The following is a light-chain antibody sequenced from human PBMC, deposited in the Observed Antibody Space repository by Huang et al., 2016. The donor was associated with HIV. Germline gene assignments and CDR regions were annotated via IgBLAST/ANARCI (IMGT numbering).Light chain of an antibody. Sequence: EIVMTQSPATLSVSPGERATLACTASHSVGSNLAWYQQNTGQAPRLLFYGASARATGIPARFRGGGSGTEFTLTISSLQSEDFAVYSCQQYYTWPLTFGQGTKVEI. J-gene: IGKJ1*01. CDR3: QQYYTWPLT. CDR1: HSVGSN. V-gene: IGKV3-15*01. CDR2: GAS.